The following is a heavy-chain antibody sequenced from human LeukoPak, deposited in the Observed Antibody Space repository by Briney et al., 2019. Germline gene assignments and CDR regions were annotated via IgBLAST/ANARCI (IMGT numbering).Heavy chain of an antibody. D-gene: IGHD6-19*01. Sequence: GGSLRLSCAASGFTVSSNYMSWVRQAPGKGLEWVANIKQDGSEKYYVDSVKGRFTISRDNAKNSLYLQMNSLRVEDTAVYYCARPRLSSLFDYWGQGTLVTVSS. CDR2: IKQDGSEK. V-gene: IGHV3-7*01. J-gene: IGHJ4*02. CDR1: GFTVSSNY. CDR3: ARPRLSSLFDY.